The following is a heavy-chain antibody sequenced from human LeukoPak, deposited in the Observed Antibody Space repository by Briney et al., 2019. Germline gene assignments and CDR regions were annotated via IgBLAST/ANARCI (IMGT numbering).Heavy chain of an antibody. V-gene: IGHV4-39*07. J-gene: IGHJ5*02. CDR3: ARDSNNWNYGWFDP. Sequence: TSETLSLTCTVSGGSISSSSYYWGWIRQPPGKGLEWIGSIHYSGSTNYNPSLKSRVTISVDTSKNQFSLKLSSVTAADTAVYYCARDSNNWNYGWFDPWGQGTLVTVSS. D-gene: IGHD1-7*01. CDR1: GGSISSSSYY. CDR2: IHYSGST.